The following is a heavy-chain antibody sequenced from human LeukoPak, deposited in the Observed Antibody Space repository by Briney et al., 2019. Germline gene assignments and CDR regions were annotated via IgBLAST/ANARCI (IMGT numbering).Heavy chain of an antibody. J-gene: IGHJ3*02. D-gene: IGHD6-13*01. CDR3: ARESHQIAAAPLDAFDI. CDR2: IYYSGST. V-gene: IGHV4-31*03. Sequence: SETLSLTCTVSGGSISSGGYYWSWIRQHPGKGLEWIGYIYYSGSTYYNPSLKSRVTISVDTSKNQFSLKLSSVTAADTAVYYCARESHQIAAAPLDAFDIWGQGTMVTVSS. CDR1: GGSISSGGYY.